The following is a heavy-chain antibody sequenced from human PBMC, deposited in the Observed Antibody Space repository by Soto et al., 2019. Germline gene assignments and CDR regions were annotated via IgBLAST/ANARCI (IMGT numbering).Heavy chain of an antibody. Sequence: GGSLRLSCAASGFTFSSYAMSWVRQAPGKGLEWVSYISSSSSTIYYADFVKGRFTISRDNAKNSLFLQMNSLRDEDTAVYYCARAPHYDILTGYTPHNWFDPWGQGTLVTVSS. CDR1: GFTFSSYA. CDR3: ARAPHYDILTGYTPHNWFDP. CDR2: ISSSSSTI. V-gene: IGHV3-48*02. J-gene: IGHJ5*02. D-gene: IGHD3-9*01.